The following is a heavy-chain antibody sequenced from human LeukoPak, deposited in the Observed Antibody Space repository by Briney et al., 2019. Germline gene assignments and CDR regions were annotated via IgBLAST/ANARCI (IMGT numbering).Heavy chain of an antibody. D-gene: IGHD3-22*01. J-gene: IGHJ3*02. CDR2: INPNSGGT. Sequence: ASVKVSCKASGYTFTGYYMRWVRQAPGQGLEWMGWINPNSGGTNYAQKFQGRVTMTRDTSISTAYMELSRLRSDDTAVYYCARFRVDSSGYYSNDAFDIWGQGTMVTVSS. CDR1: GYTFTGYY. V-gene: IGHV1-2*02. CDR3: ARFRVDSSGYYSNDAFDI.